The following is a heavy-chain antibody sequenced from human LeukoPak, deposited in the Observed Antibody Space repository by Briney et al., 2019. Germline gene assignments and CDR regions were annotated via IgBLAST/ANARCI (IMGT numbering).Heavy chain of an antibody. J-gene: IGHJ4*02. CDR3: ARGYYGGAVDS. Sequence: SETLSLTCTVSGGSISGYYWSWIRQPPGKGLEWIGYIYYSGSTNYNPSLKGRVTISVDTSKNQFSLKLNSMTAADTAVYYCARGYYGGAVDSWGQGILVIVSS. V-gene: IGHV4-59*12. CDR2: IYYSGST. D-gene: IGHD3-16*01. CDR1: GGSISGYY.